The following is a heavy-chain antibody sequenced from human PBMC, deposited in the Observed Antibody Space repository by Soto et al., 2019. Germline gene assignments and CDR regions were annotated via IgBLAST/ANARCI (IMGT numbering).Heavy chain of an antibody. Sequence: QVQLVQSGAEVKKPGSSVKVSCKASGGTFSSHGINWVRQAPGQGLEWMGGFIPIFGTSNYAQKFQGRVTITADKSTSTAYMELTSLRSEDSAVYYCARDVIMGSPSHTYFDYWGQGTLVTVSS. CDR1: GGTFSSHG. CDR2: FIPIFGTS. V-gene: IGHV1-69*06. J-gene: IGHJ4*02. CDR3: ARDVIMGSPSHTYFDY. D-gene: IGHD2-21*01.